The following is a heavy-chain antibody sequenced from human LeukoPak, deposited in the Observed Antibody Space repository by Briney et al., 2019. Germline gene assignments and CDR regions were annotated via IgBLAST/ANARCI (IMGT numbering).Heavy chain of an antibody. CDR1: GFTFEDYA. D-gene: IGHD6-13*01. V-gene: IGHV3-9*01. CDR2: ISWNSGSI. CDR3: AKDRAAAGTYYMDV. J-gene: IGHJ6*03. Sequence: GGSLRLSCAASGFTFEDYAMHWVRQAPGKGLEWVSGISWNSGSIGYADSVKGRFTISRDNAKNSLYLQMNSLRAEDTALYYCAKDRAAAGTYYMDVWGKGTTVTVSS.